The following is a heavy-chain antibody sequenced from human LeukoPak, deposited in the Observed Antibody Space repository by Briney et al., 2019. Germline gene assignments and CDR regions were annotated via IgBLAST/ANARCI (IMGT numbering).Heavy chain of an antibody. CDR1: GGSISSGGYY. CDR3: ARERSGITFGGVIVDPYYYYGMDV. V-gene: IGHV4-31*03. CDR2: IYYSGST. Sequence: SETLSLTCTVSGGSISSGGYYWSWIRQHPGKGLEWIGDIYYSGSTYYNPSLKSRVTISVDTSKNQFSLKLSSVTAADTAVYYCARERSGITFGGVIVDPYYYYGMDVWGQGTTVTVSS. D-gene: IGHD3-16*02. J-gene: IGHJ6*02.